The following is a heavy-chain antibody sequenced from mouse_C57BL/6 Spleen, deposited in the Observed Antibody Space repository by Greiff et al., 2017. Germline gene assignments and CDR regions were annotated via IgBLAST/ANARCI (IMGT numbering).Heavy chain of an antibody. CDR3: ARHEDGYYGNYDAMDY. D-gene: IGHD2-1*01. J-gene: IGHJ4*01. CDR2: FYPGSGSI. V-gene: IGHV1-62-2*01. CDR1: GYTFTEYT. Sequence: VQLQQSGAELVKPGASVKLSCKASGYTFTEYTIHWVKQRSGQGLEWIGWFYPGSGSIKYTEKFKDKATLTADKSSSTVYMELSRLTSEDSAVYFCARHEDGYYGNYDAMDYWGQGTSVTVSS.